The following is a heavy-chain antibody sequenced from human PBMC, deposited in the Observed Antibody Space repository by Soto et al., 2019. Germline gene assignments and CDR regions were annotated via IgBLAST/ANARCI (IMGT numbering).Heavy chain of an antibody. CDR3: ARGLGGVSLDYFDL. V-gene: IGHV4-59*01. D-gene: IGHD3-16*01. CDR1: GGSISSYY. J-gene: IGHJ4*02. Sequence: SETLSLTCTVSGGSISSYYWSWIRQPPGKGLEWIGYIYYSGSTNYNPSLKSRVTISVDTSKNQFSLKLSSVTAADTAVYYCARGLGGVSLDYFDLWGQGSLVTVSS. CDR2: IYYSGST.